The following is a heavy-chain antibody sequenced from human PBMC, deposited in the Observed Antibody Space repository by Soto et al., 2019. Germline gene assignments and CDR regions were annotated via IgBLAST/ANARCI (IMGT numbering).Heavy chain of an antibody. J-gene: IGHJ4*02. D-gene: IGHD3-16*02. CDR3: ARGGYDYIWGSYRPQAYYFDY. Sequence: PSETLSLTCTVSGGSISSGGYYWSWIRQHPGKGLEWIGCIYYSGSTYYNPSLKSRVTISVDTSKNQFSLKLSSVTAADTAVYYCARGGYDYIWGSYRPQAYYFDYWGQGTLVTVSS. V-gene: IGHV4-31*03. CDR2: IYYSGST. CDR1: GGSISSGGYY.